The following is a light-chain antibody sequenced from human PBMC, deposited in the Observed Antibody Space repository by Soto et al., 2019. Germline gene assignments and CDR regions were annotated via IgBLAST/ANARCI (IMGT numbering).Light chain of an antibody. V-gene: IGKV1-39*01. CDR3: QQSYSTHTWT. Sequence: DIQMTQSPSSLSASVGDRVTITCRASQSISSYLNWYQQKPGKAPKLLIYAASSLQSGVPSTFSGSGSGTDFTLTISSLQPEDFATYYCQQSYSTHTWTFGQGTKLEIK. J-gene: IGKJ2*02. CDR2: AAS. CDR1: QSISSY.